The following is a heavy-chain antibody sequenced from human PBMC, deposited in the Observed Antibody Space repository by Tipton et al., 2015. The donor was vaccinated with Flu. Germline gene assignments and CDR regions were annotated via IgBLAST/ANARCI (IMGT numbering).Heavy chain of an antibody. V-gene: IGHV4-59*08. CDR3: ARGIFDSRNWFDP. J-gene: IGHJ5*02. Sequence: TLSLTCTVSGGSISSYYWSWIRQPPGKGLEWIGYIYYSGSTNYNPPLKSRVTISVDTSKNQFSLKLSSVTAADTAVYYCARGIFDSRNWFDPWGQGTLVTVSS. D-gene: IGHD3-3*01. CDR2: IYYSGST. CDR1: GGSISSYY.